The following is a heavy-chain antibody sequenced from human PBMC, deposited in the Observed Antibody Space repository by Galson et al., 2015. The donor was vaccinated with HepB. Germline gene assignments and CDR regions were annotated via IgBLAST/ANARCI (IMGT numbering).Heavy chain of an antibody. CDR3: AKDQGSYDFSYYGMDV. V-gene: IGHV3-30*18. CDR1: GFAFSSYA. J-gene: IGHJ6*02. Sequence: SLRLSCAASGFAFSSYAMHWVREAPGKGLEWVAGTAHNGNREYSGDSVRGRFTIARDNSKNTLYLEIKSLRAEDTAVHYCAKDQGSYDFSYYGMDVWGQGTTVSVSS. CDR2: TAHNGNRE. D-gene: IGHD5-12*01.